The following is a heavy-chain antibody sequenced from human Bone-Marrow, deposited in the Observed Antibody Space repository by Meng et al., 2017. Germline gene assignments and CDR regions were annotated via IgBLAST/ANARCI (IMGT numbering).Heavy chain of an antibody. Sequence: GESLKISCAASGFTFSDYYMSWIRQAPGKGLEWVSYISSSGSTLYYADSVKGRFTISRDNAKNSLYLQMNSLRAEDTAGYYCARGLGVDTAIPGLDYWGQGTLVTVSS. CDR1: GFTFSDYY. J-gene: IGHJ4*02. CDR2: ISSSGSTL. CDR3: ARGLGVDTAIPGLDY. D-gene: IGHD5-18*01. V-gene: IGHV3-11*01.